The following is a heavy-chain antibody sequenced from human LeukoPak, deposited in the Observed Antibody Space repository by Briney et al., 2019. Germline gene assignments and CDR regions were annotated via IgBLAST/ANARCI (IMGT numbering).Heavy chain of an antibody. J-gene: IGHJ4*02. CDR2: ISSDGSAK. D-gene: IGHD4/OR15-4a*01. CDR3: ARKSGANWARIDY. Sequence: PGGSLRLSCAASGVPFSSVAMHWVRQAPGKGLEWVAIISSDGSAKYYADSVQGRFTISRDNSKNTLYLQMNSLNAEETGVYYCARKSGANWARIDYWGQGTLVTVSS. CDR1: GVPFSSVA. V-gene: IGHV3-30-3*01.